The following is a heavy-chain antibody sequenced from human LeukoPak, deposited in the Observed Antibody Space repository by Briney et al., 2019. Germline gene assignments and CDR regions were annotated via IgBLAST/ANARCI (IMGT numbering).Heavy chain of an antibody. V-gene: IGHV3-66*01. CDR2: IYSGGST. D-gene: IGHD4-23*01. J-gene: IGHJ6*02. Sequence: PGGSLRLSCAASGFTVSSNYMSWVRQAPGKGLEWVSVIYSGGSTYYADSVKGRFTISRDNSKNTLYLQMNSLRAEDTAVYYCARDQGIYGGPGMDVWGQGTTVTVSS. CDR3: ARDQGIYGGPGMDV. CDR1: GFTVSSNY.